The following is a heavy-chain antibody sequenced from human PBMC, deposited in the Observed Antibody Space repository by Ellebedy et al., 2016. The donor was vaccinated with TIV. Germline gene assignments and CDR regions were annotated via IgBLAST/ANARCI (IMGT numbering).Heavy chain of an antibody. Sequence: SEILSLTXTVSGGSISSSSYYWGWIRQPPGKGLEWIGSIYYSGSTYYNPSLKSRVTISVDTSKNQFSLKLSSVTAADTAVYYCAAIQGGADYWGQGTLVTVSS. CDR2: IYYSGST. V-gene: IGHV4-39*01. J-gene: IGHJ4*02. CDR1: GGSISSSSYY. D-gene: IGHD3-16*01. CDR3: AAIQGGADY.